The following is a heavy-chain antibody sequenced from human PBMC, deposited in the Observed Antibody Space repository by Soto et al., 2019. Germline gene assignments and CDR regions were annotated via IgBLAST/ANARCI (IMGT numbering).Heavy chain of an antibody. D-gene: IGHD3-22*01. CDR3: AREWYYYDSSGYYLHAFDI. V-gene: IGHV4-59*01. J-gene: IGHJ3*02. CDR1: GGSISNYY. CDR2: IFSSGST. Sequence: PSETLSLTCTVSGGSISNYYWSWIRQPPGKGLQWIGYIFSSGSTNYNPSLKSRVTISVDTSKNQFSLKLSSVTAADTAVYYCAREWYYYDSSGYYLHAFDIWGQGTMVTVSS.